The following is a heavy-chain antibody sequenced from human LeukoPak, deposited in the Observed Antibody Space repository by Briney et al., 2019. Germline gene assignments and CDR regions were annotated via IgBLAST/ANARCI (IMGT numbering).Heavy chain of an antibody. CDR3: ARHTSTEDWFDP. Sequence: SETLSLTCSVSGGSISSSGYYWSWIRQPPGKGLEWIGYIYYSGSTNYNPSLKSRVTISVDTSKNQFSLKLSSVTAADTAVYYCARHTSTEDWFDPWGQGTLVTVSS. J-gene: IGHJ5*02. CDR2: IYYSGST. D-gene: IGHD5-18*01. CDR1: GGSISSSGYY. V-gene: IGHV4-61*05.